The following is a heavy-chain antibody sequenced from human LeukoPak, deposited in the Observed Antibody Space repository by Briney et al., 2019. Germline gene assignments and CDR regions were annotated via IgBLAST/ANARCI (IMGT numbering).Heavy chain of an antibody. J-gene: IGHJ4*02. CDR2: IRSDTSII. V-gene: IGHV3-48*02. CDR1: GFTFSSYV. D-gene: IGHD1-1*01. Sequence: GGSLRLSCAASGFTFSSYVMNWVRQAPGKGLEWVSHIRSDTSIINYAESVKGRFTISRDNAKNSLYLQMNGLRDEDTAVYYCARDHDFAFDYWGQGALVTVSS. CDR3: ARDHDFAFDY.